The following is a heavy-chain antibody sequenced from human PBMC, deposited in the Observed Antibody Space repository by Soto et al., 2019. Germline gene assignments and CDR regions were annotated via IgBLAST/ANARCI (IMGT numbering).Heavy chain of an antibody. Sequence: PGGSLRLSCAASGFTFSSYAMSWVRQAPGKGLEWVSAISGSGGSTYYADSVKGRFTISRDNSKNTLYLQMNSLRAEDTAVYYCAKDQFRAIRNYDFWSGYPHPLDYWGQGTLVTVSS. CDR2: ISGSGGST. D-gene: IGHD3-3*01. J-gene: IGHJ4*02. CDR3: AKDQFRAIRNYDFWSGYPHPLDY. CDR1: GFTFSSYA. V-gene: IGHV3-23*01.